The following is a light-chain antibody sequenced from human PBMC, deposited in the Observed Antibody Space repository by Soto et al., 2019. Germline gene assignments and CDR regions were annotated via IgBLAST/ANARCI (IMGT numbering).Light chain of an antibody. J-gene: IGLJ2*01. V-gene: IGLV1-44*01. CDR3: AAWDDSLKGVV. CDR1: SSNIGSNT. CDR2: SNN. Sequence: QLVLTQSPSASGTPGQRVTISCSGSSSNIGSNTVDWYQQLPGTAPKLLIYSNNQRPSGVPDRFSGSKSGTSASLAISGLQSEDEADYYCAAWDDSLKGVVFGGGTKVTVL.